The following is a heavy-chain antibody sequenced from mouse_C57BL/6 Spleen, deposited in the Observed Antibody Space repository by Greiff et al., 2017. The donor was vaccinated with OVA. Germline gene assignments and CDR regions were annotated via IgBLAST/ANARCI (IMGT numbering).Heavy chain of an antibody. Sequence: QVHVKQSGAELVRPGASVTLSCKASGYTFTDYEMHWVKQTPVHGLEWIGAIDPETGGTAYNQKFKGKAILTADKSSSTAYMELRSLTSEDSAVYYCVLGRGDYWGQGTTLTVSS. CDR1: GYTFTDYE. V-gene: IGHV1-15*01. CDR2: IDPETGGT. D-gene: IGHD4-1*01. CDR3: VLGRGDY. J-gene: IGHJ2*01.